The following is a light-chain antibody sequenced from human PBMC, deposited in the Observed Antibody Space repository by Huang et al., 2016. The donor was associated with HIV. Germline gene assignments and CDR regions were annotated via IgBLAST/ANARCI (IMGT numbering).Light chain of an antibody. J-gene: IGKJ4*01. CDR1: QSVTSTS. Sequence: EIVLTQSPDTLSLSPGEGVTLSCRANQSVTSTSIAWYQKRPGQAPRLLIYAASSRATGISDRFSGRGSGAGFTLTISRLEPEDFAVYYCQHYGSSLLTFGGGTKVEI. CDR2: AAS. V-gene: IGKV3-20*01. CDR3: QHYGSSLLT.